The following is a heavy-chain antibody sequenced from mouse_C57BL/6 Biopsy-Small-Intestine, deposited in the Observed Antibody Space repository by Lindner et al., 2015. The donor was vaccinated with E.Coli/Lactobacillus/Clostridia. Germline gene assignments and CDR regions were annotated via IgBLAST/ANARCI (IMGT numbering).Heavy chain of an antibody. CDR3: ARGDYYGSMDY. Sequence: VQLQESGAELVKPGASVKISCKASGYAFSSYWMNWVKQRPGKGLEWIGQIYPGDGDTNYNGKFKGKATLTADKSSSTAYMQLSSLTSEDSAVYFCARGDYYGSMDYWGQGTSVTVSS. CDR2: IYPGDGDT. CDR1: GYAFSSYW. D-gene: IGHD1-1*01. J-gene: IGHJ4*01. V-gene: IGHV1-80*01.